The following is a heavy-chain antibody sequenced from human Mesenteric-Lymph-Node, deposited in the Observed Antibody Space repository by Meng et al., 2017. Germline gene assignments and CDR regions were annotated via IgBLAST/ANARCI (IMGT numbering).Heavy chain of an antibody. D-gene: IGHD3-22*01. J-gene: IGHJ4*02. CDR2: INPNSGGT. CDR1: GGTFSSYA. Sequence: ASVKVSCKASGGTFSSYAISWVRQAPGQGLEWMGWINPNSGGTNYAQKFQGRVTMTRDTSISTAYMELSRLRSDDTAVYYCARAVTMIVVADYWGQGTLVTVSS. CDR3: ARAVTMIVVADY. V-gene: IGHV1-2*02.